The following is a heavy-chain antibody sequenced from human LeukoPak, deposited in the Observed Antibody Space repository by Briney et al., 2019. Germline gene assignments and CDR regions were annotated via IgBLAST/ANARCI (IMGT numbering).Heavy chain of an antibody. Sequence: SETLSLTCTVSGGSISSGAYYWSWIRQPPGKGLEWIGSIYYSGSTYFNPSLKSRVTISVDTSKNQFSLKLSSLTAADTAVYYCAREMAAVVDYWGQGTLVTVSS. CDR1: GGSISSGAYY. D-gene: IGHD5-24*01. V-gene: IGHV4-39*01. CDR2: IYYSGST. J-gene: IGHJ4*02. CDR3: AREMAAVVDY.